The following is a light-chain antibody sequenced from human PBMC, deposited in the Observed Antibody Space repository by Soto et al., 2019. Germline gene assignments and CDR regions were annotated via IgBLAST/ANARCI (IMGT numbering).Light chain of an antibody. CDR1: QFINKY. Sequence: DIQMTQSPPSLSASVGDRVTITCRASQFINKYLSWYQQKPGKVPKLLINAASTLQSGVPSRFNGSRSGTDFSLAISSLQPEDFATYYCQQNYNPPWTFGQGTKVDIK. CDR3: QQNYNPPWT. J-gene: IGKJ1*01. V-gene: IGKV1-39*01. CDR2: AAS.